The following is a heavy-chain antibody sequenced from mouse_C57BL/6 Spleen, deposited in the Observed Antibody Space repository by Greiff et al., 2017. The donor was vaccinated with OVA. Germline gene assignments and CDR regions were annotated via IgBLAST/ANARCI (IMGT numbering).Heavy chain of an antibody. V-gene: IGHV1-7*01. CDR2: INPGGGYT. CDR3: ARGEEGNYPYAMDD. Sequence: QVQLQQSGAELVKPGASVKLSCKASGYTFTSYWMHWVKQRPGQGLEWIGYINPGGGYTNYNEKFKGKATLTADKSSSTAYMQLRSLTYEDSADYDSARGEEGNYPYAMDDWGQGTSVTVSS. J-gene: IGHJ4*01. CDR1: GYTFTSYW. D-gene: IGHD2-1*01.